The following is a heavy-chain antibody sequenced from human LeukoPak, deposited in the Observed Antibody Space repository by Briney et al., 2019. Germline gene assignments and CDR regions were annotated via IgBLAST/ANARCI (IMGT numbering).Heavy chain of an antibody. J-gene: IGHJ4*02. Sequence: GGSLRLSCAPSGFTFSRHGMHWVRQAPGKGLEWVAIISNDGSRKYYAHSVEGRFTISRDNAKNTLYLQMNSLRAEDTAVYYCARRIAAAAAPYYFDYWGQGTLVTVSS. D-gene: IGHD6-13*01. CDR1: GFTFSRHG. CDR3: ARRIAAAAAPYYFDY. CDR2: ISNDGSRK. V-gene: IGHV3-30*03.